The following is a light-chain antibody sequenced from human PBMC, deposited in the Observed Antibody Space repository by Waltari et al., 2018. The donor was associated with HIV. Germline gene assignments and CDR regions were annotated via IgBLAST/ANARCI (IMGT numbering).Light chain of an antibody. CDR2: RNN. CDR1: NSNIGNHY. Sequence: QSMLTQPPSASGTPGQRVTISCSGSNSNIGNHYVSWYQQFPGLAPKPLIYRNNQRPSGVSDRFSGSKSGTSASLAISGLRSEDEADYYCAAWDDSLRGVFGGGTRLTVL. J-gene: IGLJ3*02. CDR3: AAWDDSLRGV. V-gene: IGLV1-47*01.